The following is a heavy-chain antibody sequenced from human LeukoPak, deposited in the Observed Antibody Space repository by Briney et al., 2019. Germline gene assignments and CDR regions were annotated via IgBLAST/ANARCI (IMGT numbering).Heavy chain of an antibody. CDR2: IIPIFGTA. Sequence: ASAKVSCKASGGTFSSYAISWVRQAPGQGLEWMGGIIPIFGTANYAQKFQGRVTITTDESTSTAYMELSSLRSEDTAVYYCARGDLGHYYDSSGYYSWFDPWGQGTLVTVSS. V-gene: IGHV1-69*05. CDR3: ARGDLGHYYDSSGYYSWFDP. D-gene: IGHD3-22*01. CDR1: GGTFSSYA. J-gene: IGHJ5*02.